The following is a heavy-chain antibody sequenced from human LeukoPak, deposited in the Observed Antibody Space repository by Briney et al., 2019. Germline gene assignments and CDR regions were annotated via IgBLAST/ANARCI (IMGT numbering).Heavy chain of an antibody. CDR2: ISAYNGNT. CDR1: GYTFTSYG. D-gene: IGHD2-2*02. V-gene: IGHV1-18*01. CDR3: AREDCSSTSCDTVFDY. Sequence: ASVKVSCKASGYTFTSYGISWVRQAPGQGLEWMGWISAYNGNTNYAQKLQGRVTMTTDTSTSTAYMELSRLRSDDTAVYYCAREDCSSTSCDTVFDYWGQGTLVTVSS. J-gene: IGHJ4*02.